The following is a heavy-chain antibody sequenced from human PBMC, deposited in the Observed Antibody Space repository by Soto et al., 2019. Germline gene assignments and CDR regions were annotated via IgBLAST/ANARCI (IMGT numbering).Heavy chain of an antibody. Sequence: SDTLSLTCTVSGGSISSGGYYWSWIRQHPGKGLEWIGYIYYSGSTYYNPSLKSRVTISVDTSKNQFSLKLSSVTAADTAVYYCARDLQVAGTYFYYYYGMDVWGQGTTVTVSS. V-gene: IGHV4-31*03. CDR2: IYYSGST. CDR1: GGSISSGGYY. CDR3: ARDLQVAGTYFYYYYGMDV. D-gene: IGHD6-19*01. J-gene: IGHJ6*02.